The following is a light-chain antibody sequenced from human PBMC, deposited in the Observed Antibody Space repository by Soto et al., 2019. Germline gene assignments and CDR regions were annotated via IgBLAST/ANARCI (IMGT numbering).Light chain of an antibody. Sequence: QSVLTQPRSVSGSPGQSVTVSCTGTSSDVGGYNFVSWFQQHPGQAPKLIIYDVTERPSGVPDRLSGSKSGNTAALTISGLQAEDEADYYCCSYAGTYAVVFGGGTKLTVL. CDR3: CSYAGTYAVV. J-gene: IGLJ2*01. CDR2: DVT. CDR1: SSDVGGYNF. V-gene: IGLV2-11*01.